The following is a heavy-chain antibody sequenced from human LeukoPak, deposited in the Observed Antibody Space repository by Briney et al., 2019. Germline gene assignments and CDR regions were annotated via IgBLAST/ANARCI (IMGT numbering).Heavy chain of an antibody. D-gene: IGHD3-10*01. J-gene: IGHJ6*04. CDR3: ARSFGSGSPWDYYYYYGMDV. CDR1: GGTFSSYA. V-gene: IGHV1-69*13. CDR2: IIPIFGTA. Sequence: ASVKVSCKASGGTFSSYAISWVRQAPGQGLEWMGGIIPIFGTANYAQKFQGRVTITADESTSTAYMELSSLRSEDTAVYYCARSFGSGSPWDYYYYYGMDVWGKGTTVTVSS.